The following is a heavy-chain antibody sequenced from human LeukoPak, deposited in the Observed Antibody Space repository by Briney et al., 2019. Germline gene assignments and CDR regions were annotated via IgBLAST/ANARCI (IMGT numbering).Heavy chain of an antibody. CDR1: GFTFSSYW. CDR2: MNVDGSSI. CDR3: TRVVATMLVAQAFDY. J-gene: IGHJ4*02. Sequence: PGGSLRLSCAASGFTFSSYWMSWVRQAPGKGLVWVSRMNVDGSSISYADSVKGRFTISRDNAKNTLYLQMNSLRAEDTAVYYCTRVVATMLVAQAFDYWGQGTLVTVPS. V-gene: IGHV3-74*01. D-gene: IGHD3-22*01.